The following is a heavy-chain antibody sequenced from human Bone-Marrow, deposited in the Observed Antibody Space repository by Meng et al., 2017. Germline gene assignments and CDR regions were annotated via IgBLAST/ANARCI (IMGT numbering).Heavy chain of an antibody. V-gene: IGHV3-21*01. Sequence: GESLKISCAASGFTFSSYSMNWVRQAPGKGLEWVSSISSSSSYIYYADSVKGRFTISRDNAKNSLYLQMNSLRAEDTAVYYCARDPHAYDINPYCGGDCIDYWGQGTLVTVSS. J-gene: IGHJ4*02. CDR3: ARDPHAYDINPYCGGDCIDY. CDR2: ISSSSSYI. CDR1: GFTFSSYS. D-gene: IGHD2-21*02.